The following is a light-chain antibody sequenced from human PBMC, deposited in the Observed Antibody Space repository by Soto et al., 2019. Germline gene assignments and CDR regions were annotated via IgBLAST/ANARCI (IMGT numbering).Light chain of an antibody. V-gene: IGLV1-40*01. CDR3: QSYDNSLSGSGV. Sequence: QSVLTQPPSVSGAPGQRVTISCTGSSSNIGAGFDVHWYHQIAGTAPKLLIYGNSNRPSGVPDRFSGSKSGTSASLAINGLQAADEAHYYCQSYDNSLSGSGVFGGGTQLTVL. CDR2: GNS. J-gene: IGLJ3*02. CDR1: SSNIGAGFD.